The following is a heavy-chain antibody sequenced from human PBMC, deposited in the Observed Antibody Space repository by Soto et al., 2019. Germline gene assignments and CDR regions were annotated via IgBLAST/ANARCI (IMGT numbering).Heavy chain of an antibody. CDR3: ARPGGSGWFYFDS. J-gene: IGHJ4*02. CDR2: IYYSGST. Sequence: LSLTCTVSGGSISSGGYYWSWIRQSPGKGLEWIGSIYYSGSTYYHPSLKSRVTISVDTSKNHFSLQLTSVTAADTAVYYCARPGGSGWFYFDSWGQGSQVTV. D-gene: IGHD6-25*01. CDR1: GGSISSGGYY. V-gene: IGHV4-39*02.